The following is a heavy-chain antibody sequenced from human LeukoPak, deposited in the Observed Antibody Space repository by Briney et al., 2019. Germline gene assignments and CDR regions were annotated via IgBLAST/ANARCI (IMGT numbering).Heavy chain of an antibody. CDR3: ARGPPGYPKGWFDP. Sequence: GASVKVSCKASGYSFTSYDINWVRQATGQGLEWMGWMNPNSGNTGYAPKFQGRVTITRSTSITTAYMELSSLRSEDTAVYYCARGPPGYPKGWFDPWGQGTLVTVSS. V-gene: IGHV1-8*03. CDR2: MNPNSGNT. D-gene: IGHD6-25*01. J-gene: IGHJ5*02. CDR1: GYSFTSYD.